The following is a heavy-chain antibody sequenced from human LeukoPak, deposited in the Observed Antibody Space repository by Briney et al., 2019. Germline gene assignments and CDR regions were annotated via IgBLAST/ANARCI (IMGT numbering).Heavy chain of an antibody. V-gene: IGHV4-39*07. D-gene: IGHD2-2*01. CDR2: IYYSGST. CDR1: GGSISSSSYY. Sequence: SETLSLTCAVSGGSISSSSYYWGWIRQPPGKGLEWIASIYYSGSTYYNPSLKSRVTISLDTSKNQFSLKLSSVTAADTAVYYCARVIPAAMLDYWGQGTMVTVSS. CDR3: ARVIPAAMLDY. J-gene: IGHJ4*02.